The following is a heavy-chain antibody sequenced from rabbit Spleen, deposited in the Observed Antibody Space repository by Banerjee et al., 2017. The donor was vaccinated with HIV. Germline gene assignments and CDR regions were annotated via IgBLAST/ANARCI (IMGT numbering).Heavy chain of an antibody. CDR2: IGSGSTGNT. CDR1: GFSFSSRYY. Sequence: QEQLVESGGGLVQPEGSLTLTCTASGFSFSSRYYMCWVRQAPGKGLEWIGCIGSGSTGNTYYASWAKGRFTISKTSSTTVTLQMTSLTAADTATYFCLRDAGSGAYIDGYFNLWGPGTLVTVS. CDR3: LRDAGSGAYIDGYFNL. D-gene: IGHD8-1*01. J-gene: IGHJ4*01. V-gene: IGHV1S45*01.